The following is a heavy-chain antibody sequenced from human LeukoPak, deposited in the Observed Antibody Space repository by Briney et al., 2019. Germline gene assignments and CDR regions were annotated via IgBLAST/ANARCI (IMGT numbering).Heavy chain of an antibody. CDR2: ISSSGSTT. CDR1: GFTFSSYE. V-gene: IGHV3-48*03. D-gene: IGHD5-24*01. Sequence: GGSLRLSCAASGFTFSSYEMNWVRQAPGKGLEWVSYISSSGSTTYYADSVKGRFTISRDNAKNSLYLQMNSLRAEDTAVYYCVRDLEGQGLDAFDISGQGTMVTVSS. CDR3: VRDLEGQGLDAFDI. J-gene: IGHJ3*02.